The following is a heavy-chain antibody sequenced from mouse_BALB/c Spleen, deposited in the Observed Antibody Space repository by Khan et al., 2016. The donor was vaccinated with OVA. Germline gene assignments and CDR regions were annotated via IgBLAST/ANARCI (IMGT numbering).Heavy chain of an antibody. V-gene: IGHV5-15*02. CDR3: ARSWAMDY. CDR1: GFTFSDYG. CDR2: ISNLAYRI. Sequence: EVELVESGGGLVQPGGSRKLSCAASGFTFSDYGMAWVRQAPGKGPEWVAFISNLAYRIYYADTVTGRFTISRENAKNTLYLEMSSLRSEDTAMYYCARSWAMDYWGQGTSGTVSS. J-gene: IGHJ4*01.